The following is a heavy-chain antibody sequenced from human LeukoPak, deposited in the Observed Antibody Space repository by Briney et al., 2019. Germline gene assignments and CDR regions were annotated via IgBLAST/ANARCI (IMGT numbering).Heavy chain of an antibody. Sequence: GESLKISCKGSGYSFNKYLIGRVRQMPGKGLEWMGIIYPDDSDTRYSPSLQGQVTISAGKSITTAYLHLSSLKASDTAMYYCARAGYTDGWYTGRGGRRFAPWGQGTLVTVSS. J-gene: IGHJ5*02. CDR3: ARAGYTDGWYTGRGGRRFAP. D-gene: IGHD6-19*01. CDR2: IYPDDSDT. V-gene: IGHV5-51*01. CDR1: GYSFNKYL.